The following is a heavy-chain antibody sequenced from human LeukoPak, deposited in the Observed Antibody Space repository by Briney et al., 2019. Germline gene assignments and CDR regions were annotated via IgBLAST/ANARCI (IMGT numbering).Heavy chain of an antibody. D-gene: IGHD6-19*01. CDR2: ISGSGGST. V-gene: IGHV3-23*01. Sequence: GGSLRLSCAASGFTFSSYAMSWVRQAPGKGLERVSAISGSGGSTYYADSVKGRFTISRDNSKNTLYLQMNSLRAEDTAVYYCAKAGQRAVAGTVSFDYWGQGTLVTVSS. CDR3: AKAGQRAVAGTVSFDY. J-gene: IGHJ4*02. CDR1: GFTFSSYA.